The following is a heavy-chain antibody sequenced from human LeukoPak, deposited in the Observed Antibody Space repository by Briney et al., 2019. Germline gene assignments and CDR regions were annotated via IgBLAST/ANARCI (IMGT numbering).Heavy chain of an antibody. V-gene: IGHV4-59*08. CDR1: GGSISSYY. CDR3: ARHWVEYSYGIYDY. Sequence: SETLSLTCTVSGGSISSYYWSWIRQPPGKGLEWIGYIYYSGSTNYNPSLKSRVTISVDTSKNQFSLKLTSVTAADTAVYYCARHWVEYSYGIYDYWGQGTLVTVSS. CDR2: IYYSGST. D-gene: IGHD5-18*01. J-gene: IGHJ4*02.